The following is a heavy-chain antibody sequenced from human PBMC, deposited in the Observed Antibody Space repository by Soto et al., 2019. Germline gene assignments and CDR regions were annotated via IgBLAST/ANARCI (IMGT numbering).Heavy chain of an antibody. CDR3: ARGYCTNGVCYYRYFDY. CDR2: IYHSGST. CDR1: SGSISSSNW. D-gene: IGHD2-8*01. V-gene: IGHV4-4*02. Sequence: SETLSLTCAVSSGSISSSNWWSWVRQPPGKGLEWIGEIYHSGSTNYNPSLKSRVTISVDKSKNQFSLKLSSVTAADTAVYYCARGYCTNGVCYYRYFDYWGQGTLVTVSS. J-gene: IGHJ4*02.